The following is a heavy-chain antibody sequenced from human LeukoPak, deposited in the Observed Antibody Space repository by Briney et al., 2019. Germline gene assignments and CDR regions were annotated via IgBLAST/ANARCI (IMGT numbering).Heavy chain of an antibody. CDR2: INPNSGRT. Sequence: APVKVSCKASGYTFTGYYIHWVRQAPGQGLEWMGWINPNSGRTNYVQRFQGRVTLTRDTSISTAYMELSGLRSDDTAVYYCAREGSRYFDYWGQDTLVTVSS. V-gene: IGHV1-2*02. CDR1: GYTFTGYY. J-gene: IGHJ4*02. D-gene: IGHD2-15*01. CDR3: AREGSRYFDY.